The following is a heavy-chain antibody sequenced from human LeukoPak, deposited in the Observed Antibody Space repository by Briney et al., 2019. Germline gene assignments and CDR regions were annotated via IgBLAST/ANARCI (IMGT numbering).Heavy chain of an antibody. V-gene: IGHV3-11*04. Sequence: PGGSLRLSCAASGFIFSDFYMSWVRQAPGKGLEWVSYISESGNIIYYSDSVKGRFAVSRDNAKNSVYLHMNSLRAEDTAVYYCARDLPVAAADYWGQGTLVTVSS. CDR1: GFIFSDFY. J-gene: IGHJ4*02. CDR2: ISESGNII. CDR3: ARDLPVAAADY. D-gene: IGHD6-13*01.